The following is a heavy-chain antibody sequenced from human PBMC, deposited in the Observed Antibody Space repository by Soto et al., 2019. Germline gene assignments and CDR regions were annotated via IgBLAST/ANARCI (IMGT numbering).Heavy chain of an antibody. CDR3: AKDHDEDFGYDLDYFDY. CDR1: GFTFSSYA. Sequence: GGSLRLSCAASGFTFSSYAMSWVRQAPGKGLEWVSGISGSGDSTYYADSVKGRFTISRDNSKNTLYLQMNSLRAEDTAFYYCAKDHDEDFGYDLDYFDYWGQGTLVTVSS. V-gene: IGHV3-23*01. J-gene: IGHJ4*02. CDR2: ISGSGDST. D-gene: IGHD5-12*01.